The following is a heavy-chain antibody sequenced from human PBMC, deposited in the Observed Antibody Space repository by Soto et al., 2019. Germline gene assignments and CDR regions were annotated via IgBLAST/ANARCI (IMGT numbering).Heavy chain of an antibody. CDR2: IWYDGSNK. CDR1: GFTFTNYG. CDR3: ARDDYYYYYGMDV. V-gene: IGHV3-33*01. Sequence: QVQLVESGGGVVQPGRSLRVSCAASGFTFTNYGIHWVRQAPGKGLEWVAIIWYDGSNKYYADSVKGRFTISRDNSKNTVYLQMNSLSAEDTAVYYCARDDYYYYYGMDVWGQGTTVTVSS. J-gene: IGHJ6*02.